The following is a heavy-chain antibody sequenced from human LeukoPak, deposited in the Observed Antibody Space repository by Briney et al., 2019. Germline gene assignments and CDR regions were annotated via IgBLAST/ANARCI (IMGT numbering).Heavy chain of an antibody. D-gene: IGHD3-22*01. CDR2: INAGNGNT. CDR3: ARAEKDLTSYYYDSSGYYTLGY. J-gene: IGHJ4*02. Sequence: ASVKVSCKASGYTFTSYAMHWVRQAPGQRLEWMGWINAGNGNTKYSQEFQGRVTITRDTSASTAYMELSSLRSEDMAVYYCARAEKDLTSYYYDSSGYYTLGYWGQGTLVTVSS. CDR1: GYTFTSYA. V-gene: IGHV1-3*03.